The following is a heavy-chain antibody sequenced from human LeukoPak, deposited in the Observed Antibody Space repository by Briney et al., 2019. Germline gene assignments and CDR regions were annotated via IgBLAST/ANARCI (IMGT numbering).Heavy chain of an antibody. CDR3: ARDWMESRQQMAVFDY. CDR1: GFIFSDYY. D-gene: IGHD6-13*01. J-gene: IGHJ4*02. Sequence: PGGSLRLSCAASGFIFSDYYMYWIRQAPGKGLEWVSYISSSGSTKYYADSVKGRFTISRNNANNSLYLQMNSLRAEDTAVYYCARDWMESRQQMAVFDYWGQGTLVTVSS. V-gene: IGHV3-11*04. CDR2: ISSSGSTK.